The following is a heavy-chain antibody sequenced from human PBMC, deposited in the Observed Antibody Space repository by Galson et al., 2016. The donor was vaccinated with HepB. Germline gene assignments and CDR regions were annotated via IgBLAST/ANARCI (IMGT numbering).Heavy chain of an antibody. CDR1: GYTFTNYG. V-gene: IGHV1-18*01. CDR3: ARNDGDY. Sequence: VKVSCKASGYTFTNYGVTWVRQAPGQGLEWMGWISGYNGHTKYVQNFQGRISLSLDTSTNTAHMELRSLTSDDTAVYYCARNDGDYWGQGTLVTVSS. D-gene: IGHD1-1*01. CDR2: ISGYNGHT. J-gene: IGHJ4*02.